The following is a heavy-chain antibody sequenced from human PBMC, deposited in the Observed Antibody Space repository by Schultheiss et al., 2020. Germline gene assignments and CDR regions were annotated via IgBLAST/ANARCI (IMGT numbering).Heavy chain of an antibody. CDR3: ARDPRKNGYYYYGMDV. Sequence: GGSLRLSCAASGFTFSNAWMSWVRQAPGKGLEWVANIKQDGSEKYYVDSVKGRFTISRHNSKNTLYLQMNSLRAEDTAVYYCARDPRKNGYYYYGMDVWGKGTTVTVSS. J-gene: IGHJ6*04. CDR2: IKQDGSEK. V-gene: IGHV3-7*03. CDR1: GFTFSNAW. D-gene: IGHD1-1*01.